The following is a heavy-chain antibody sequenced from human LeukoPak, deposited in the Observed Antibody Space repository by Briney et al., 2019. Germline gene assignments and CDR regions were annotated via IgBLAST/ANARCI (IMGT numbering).Heavy chain of an antibody. D-gene: IGHD2-15*01. CDR3: ARSIFCSGASCLYWYFDL. CDR1: GGSISSSSYY. V-gene: IGHV4-39*01. Sequence: PSETLSLTCTVSGGSISSSSYYWGWIRQPPGKGLEWIGSIYYSGSTYYNPSLKSRVTISVDTSKNQFSLKLSSVTAADTAIYYCARSIFCSGASCLYWYFDLWGRGTLVTVSS. J-gene: IGHJ2*01. CDR2: IYYSGST.